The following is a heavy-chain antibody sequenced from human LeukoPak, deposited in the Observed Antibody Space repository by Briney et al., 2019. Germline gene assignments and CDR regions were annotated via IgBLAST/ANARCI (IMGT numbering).Heavy chain of an antibody. CDR2: VNSSGGNT. Sequence: GESPRLSCAASGFTIKGYWMHWVRQSPGKGLVWVSRVNSSGGNTVYADAVKGRFTISRDNAKNTVYLQMNSLRGEDTAVYYCARVLTGTTNFDLWGQGTLVIVSS. V-gene: IGHV3-74*01. CDR3: ARVLTGTTNFDL. J-gene: IGHJ4*02. CDR1: GFTIKGYW. D-gene: IGHD1-1*01.